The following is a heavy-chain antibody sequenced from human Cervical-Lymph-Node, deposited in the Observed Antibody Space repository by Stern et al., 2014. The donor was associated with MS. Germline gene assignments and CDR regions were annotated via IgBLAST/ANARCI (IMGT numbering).Heavy chain of an antibody. CDR2: IYYSGST. J-gene: IGHJ5*02. Sequence: QVQLQESGPGLVKPSETLSLTCTVSGGSISSYYWSWIRQPPGKGLEWIGDIYYSGSTNYNASLKSGVTISVDTSKNQFSLKLSSVTAADTAVYYCARGATQAFDPWGQGTLVTVSS. V-gene: IGHV4-59*01. CDR1: GGSISSYY. CDR3: ARGATQAFDP.